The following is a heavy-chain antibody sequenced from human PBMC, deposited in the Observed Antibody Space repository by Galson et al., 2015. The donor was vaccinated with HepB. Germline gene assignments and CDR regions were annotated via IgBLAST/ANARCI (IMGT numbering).Heavy chain of an antibody. Sequence: SLRLSCAASGFTFSSYSMNWVRQAPGKGLEWVSYISSSSSTIYYADSVKGRFTISRDNAKNSLYLQMNSLRDEDTAVYYCARDQGGFGVDTWAFDPWGQGTLVTASS. CDR2: ISSSSSTI. J-gene: IGHJ5*02. V-gene: IGHV3-48*02. D-gene: IGHD3-3*01. CDR3: ARDQGGFGVDTWAFDP. CDR1: GFTFSSYS.